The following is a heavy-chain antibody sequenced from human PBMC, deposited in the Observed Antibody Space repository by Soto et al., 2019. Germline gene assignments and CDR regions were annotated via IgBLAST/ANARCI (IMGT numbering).Heavy chain of an antibody. CDR3: ARKHSRGYFNWFDP. D-gene: IGHD3-22*01. Sequence: SVKVSCNASGYTFTTYGISWVRQAPGQGLEWMGWISPYNGNTNYAQKFQGRVTMTTDTSTSTAYMDLRSLKASDSAMYYCARKHSRGYFNWFDPWGQGTLVTV. CDR2: ISPYNGNT. V-gene: IGHV1-18*01. J-gene: IGHJ5*02. CDR1: GYTFTTYG.